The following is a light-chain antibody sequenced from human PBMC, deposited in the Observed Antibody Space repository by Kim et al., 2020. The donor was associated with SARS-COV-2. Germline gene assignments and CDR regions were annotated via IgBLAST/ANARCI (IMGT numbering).Light chain of an antibody. J-gene: IGKJ1*01. V-gene: IGKV3-20*01. CDR1: QSVSSSY. Sequence: EIVLTQSPGTLSLSPGERATLSCRASQSVSSSYLAWYQQKPGQAPRLLIYGASSRATGVPDRFSGSGSGTDFTLTITRLEPEDFAVYYCQQYGNSPHTFGQGTKVDIE. CDR2: GAS. CDR3: QQYGNSPHT.